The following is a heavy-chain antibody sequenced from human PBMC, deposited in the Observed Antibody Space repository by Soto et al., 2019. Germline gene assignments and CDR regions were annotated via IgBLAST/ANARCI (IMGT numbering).Heavy chain of an antibody. J-gene: IGHJ4*02. Sequence: EVQLVESGGGLVKPGGSLRLSCAASGFTFNSYSMNWVRQAPGRGLEWVSSISSSSRYIYYADSLKGRFTVSRDNANNSLYLQMNSLRADDTAVYYCAGASSYGTYYFDYWGQGTLVTVSS. CDR3: AGASSYGTYYFDY. D-gene: IGHD5-18*01. V-gene: IGHV3-21*01. CDR2: ISSSSRYI. CDR1: GFTFNSYS.